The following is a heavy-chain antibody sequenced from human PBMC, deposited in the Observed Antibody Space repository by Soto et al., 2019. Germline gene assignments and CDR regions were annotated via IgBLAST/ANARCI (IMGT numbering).Heavy chain of an antibody. J-gene: IGHJ6*03. V-gene: IGHV4-34*01. CDR2: INHSGST. Sequence: PSETLSLTCAVYGGSFSGYYWSWIRQPPGKGLEWIGEINHSGSTNYNPSLKSRVTISVDTSKNQFSLKLSSVTAADTAVYYCARRSLWFGELGMDVWGKGTTVTVSS. CDR3: ARRSLWFGELGMDV. CDR1: GGSFSGYY. D-gene: IGHD3-10*01.